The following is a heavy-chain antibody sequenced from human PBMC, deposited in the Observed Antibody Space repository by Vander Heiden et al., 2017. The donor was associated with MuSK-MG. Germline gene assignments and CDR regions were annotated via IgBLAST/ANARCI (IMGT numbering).Heavy chain of an antibody. J-gene: IGHJ4*01. V-gene: IGHV2-26*01. CDR1: GFSLSNARMG. CDR3: ALTPGDTAMVGY. Sequence: GFSLSNARMGVSWIRQPPGKALEWLAHIFSNDEKSYSTSLKSRLTISKDTPKSKVVLTMTQLDHVDTATYYFALTPGDTAMVGYRGHGTLVTVSS. D-gene: IGHD5-18*01. CDR2: IFSNDEK.